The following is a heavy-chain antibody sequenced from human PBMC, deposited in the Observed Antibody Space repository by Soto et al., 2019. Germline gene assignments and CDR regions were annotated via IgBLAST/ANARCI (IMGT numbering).Heavy chain of an antibody. CDR1: GFIFSNYA. Sequence: GGSLRLSCAASGFIFSNYAMSWVRQAPGKGLEWVSTLSGSGGSTYYADSVKGRFTISRDNSKNTLYLQMNSLRADDTAVYYCAKDRQWLTKSAEYFQHWGQGTLVTVSS. J-gene: IGHJ1*01. CDR3: AKDRQWLTKSAEYFQH. D-gene: IGHD5-12*01. V-gene: IGHV3-23*01. CDR2: LSGSGGST.